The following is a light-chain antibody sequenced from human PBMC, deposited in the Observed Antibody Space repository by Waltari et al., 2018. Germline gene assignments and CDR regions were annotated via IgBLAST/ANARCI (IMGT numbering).Light chain of an antibody. Sequence: DIQVTQSPSTLSASVGDRVTITCRASQSIVVWLAWYQQKPGKAPRLLIYKASYLESGVPSRVSGSGSGTEFTLTISSLQADDLSTYYCLQYNSYPWTFGQGTKVEIK. CDR2: KAS. CDR1: QSIVVW. CDR3: LQYNSYPWT. J-gene: IGKJ1*01. V-gene: IGKV1-5*03.